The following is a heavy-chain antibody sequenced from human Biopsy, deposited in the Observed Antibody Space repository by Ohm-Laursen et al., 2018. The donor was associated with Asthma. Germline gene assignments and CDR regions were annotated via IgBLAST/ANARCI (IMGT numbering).Heavy chain of an antibody. CDR3: ARTYYDFLTGQVNDALAM. V-gene: IGHV1-3*01. CDR1: GYTFINYA. Sequence: GSSVKVSCKASGYTFINYAIHWVRQAPGQRLEWMGWINAGNGNTKYSEKFQGRVTITRDTSASTAYMDLSSLRSEDTAVYYCARTYYDFLTGQVNDALAMWSQGTVVTVSS. CDR2: INAGNGNT. D-gene: IGHD3-9*01. J-gene: IGHJ3*02.